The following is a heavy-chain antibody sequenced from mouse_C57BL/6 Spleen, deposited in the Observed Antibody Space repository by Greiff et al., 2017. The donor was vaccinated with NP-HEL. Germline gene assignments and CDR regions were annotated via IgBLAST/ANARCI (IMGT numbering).Heavy chain of an antibody. CDR3: ARQGTGSFAY. Sequence: EVKLVESGGDLVKPGGSLKLSCAASGFTFSSYGMSWVRQTPDKRLEWVATISSGGSYTYYPDSVKGRFTISRDNAKNTLYLQMSSLKSEDTAMYYCARQGTGSFAYWGQGTLVTVSA. J-gene: IGHJ3*01. CDR1: GFTFSSYG. D-gene: IGHD4-1*01. V-gene: IGHV5-6*01. CDR2: ISSGGSYT.